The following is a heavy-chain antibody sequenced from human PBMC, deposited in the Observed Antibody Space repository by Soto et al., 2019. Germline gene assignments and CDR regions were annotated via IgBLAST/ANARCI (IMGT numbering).Heavy chain of an antibody. CDR2: ISSSGSTI. CDR1: GFTFSSYE. CDR3: ARDGEIFGVVIRLQR. D-gene: IGHD3-3*01. J-gene: IGHJ4*02. Sequence: EVQLVESGGGLVQPGGSLRLSCAASGFTFSSYEMNWVRQAPGKGLEWVSYISSSGSTIYYADSVKGRFTISRDNAKNSLYLQMNSLRAEDTAVYYCARDGEIFGVVIRLQRWGQEPLVTVSS. V-gene: IGHV3-48*03.